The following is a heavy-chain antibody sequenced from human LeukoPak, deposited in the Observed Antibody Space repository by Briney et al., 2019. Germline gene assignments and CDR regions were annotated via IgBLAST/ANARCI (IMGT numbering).Heavy chain of an antibody. CDR2: ISYDESNT. D-gene: IGHD6-19*01. J-gene: IGHJ4*02. V-gene: IGHV3-30*03. CDR1: GFTFSSHG. CDR3: ALNRGSGWYFHY. Sequence: QPGRSLRLSCAASGFTFSSHGMHWVRQAPGKGLEWVATISYDESNTYFADSVKGRFTISRDNSKNTLYLQMNSLRADDTAVYYCALNRGSGWYFHYWGQGTLVTVSS.